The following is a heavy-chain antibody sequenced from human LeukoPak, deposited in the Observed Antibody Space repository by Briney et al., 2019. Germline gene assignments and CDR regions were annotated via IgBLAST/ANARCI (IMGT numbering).Heavy chain of an antibody. Sequence: GGSLRLSCAASGFTFSSYSMNWVRQAPGKGLEWVSYISSSSSTIYYADSVKGRFTISRDNSKNTLYLQMNSLRAEDTAVYYCARFRFKPPNRFDAFDIWDQGTMVTVSS. CDR1: GFTFSSYS. V-gene: IGHV3-48*01. CDR2: ISSSSSTI. J-gene: IGHJ3*02. CDR3: ARFRFKPPNRFDAFDI. D-gene: IGHD1-14*01.